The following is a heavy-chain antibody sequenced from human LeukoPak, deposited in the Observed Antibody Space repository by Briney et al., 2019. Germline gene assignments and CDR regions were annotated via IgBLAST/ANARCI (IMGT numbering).Heavy chain of an antibody. CDR1: GFPFSSYG. CDR2: ISYDGSNK. J-gene: IGHJ4*02. D-gene: IGHD4-11*01. CDR3: VKDPEPQTTQTYYLDY. Sequence: GALVLSCAASGFPFSSYGMQGVRPAPGKGLGGVAVISYDGSNKYYAHSLQGRFTISRDNAKNSLYLQMNSLRADDTALYYCVKDPEPQTTQTYYLDYWGQGTLVTVSS. V-gene: IGHV3-30*18.